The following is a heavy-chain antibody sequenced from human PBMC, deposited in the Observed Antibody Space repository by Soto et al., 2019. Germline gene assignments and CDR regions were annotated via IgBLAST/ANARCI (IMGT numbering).Heavy chain of an antibody. CDR3: ARGGYSSSWYSSYYYYGMDV. CDR2: TYYRSKWNS. Sequence: SQTLSLTCAISGDSVSSNSAAWSWIRQSPSRGLEWLGRTYYRSKWNSNYAVSVKGRVTINPDTSKNQFSLQLNSVTPEDTAVYYCARGGYSSSWYSSYYYYGMDVWGQGTTVTVSS. V-gene: IGHV6-1*01. CDR1: GDSVSSNSAA. J-gene: IGHJ6*02. D-gene: IGHD6-13*01.